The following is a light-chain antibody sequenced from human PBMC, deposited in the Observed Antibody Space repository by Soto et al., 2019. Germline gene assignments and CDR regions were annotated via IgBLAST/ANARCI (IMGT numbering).Light chain of an antibody. CDR1: QSVGDNL. Sequence: EIVLTQSPGTLSLSPGERATLSCRASQSVGDNLLAWYQQSPGQAPRLLIYGASSRATGIPDRFSGSGSGTDFTLTIDRLEPEDFALYFCHHYGSAPWTFGQGTEVEIK. J-gene: IGKJ1*01. CDR3: HHYGSAPWT. V-gene: IGKV3-20*01. CDR2: GAS.